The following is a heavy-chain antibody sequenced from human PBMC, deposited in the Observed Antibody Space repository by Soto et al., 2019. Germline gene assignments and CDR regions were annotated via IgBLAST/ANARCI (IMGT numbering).Heavy chain of an antibody. CDR2: IYPGDSDA. V-gene: IGHV5-51*01. CDR3: AASIFYSGMDV. J-gene: IGHJ6*04. Sequence: PVESLKISGEGSGYPFTNYWIGWVRTLPGKGPEWMGIIYPGDSDAKYNPSFQGQVTISADKSITTTYLQWSSLRASDTAIYYCAASIFYSGMDVRGKGTTVPVSS. CDR1: GYPFTNYW.